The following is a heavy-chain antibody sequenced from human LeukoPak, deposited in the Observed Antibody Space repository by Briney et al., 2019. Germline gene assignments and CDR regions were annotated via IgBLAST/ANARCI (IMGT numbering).Heavy chain of an antibody. Sequence: SVKVSCKASGYTFTSYAMHWVRQAPGQGLEWMGGIIPIFGTANYAQKFQGRVTITADESTSTAYMELSSLRSEDTAVYYCASPGVEMATIREHYYYGMDVWGQGTTVTVSS. CDR2: IIPIFGTA. D-gene: IGHD5-24*01. CDR3: ASPGVEMATIREHYYYGMDV. CDR1: GYTFTSYA. J-gene: IGHJ6*02. V-gene: IGHV1-69*13.